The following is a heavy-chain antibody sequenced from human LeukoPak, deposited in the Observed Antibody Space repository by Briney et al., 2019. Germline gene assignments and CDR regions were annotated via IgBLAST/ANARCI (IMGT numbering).Heavy chain of an antibody. CDR1: GGSISSGDYY. V-gene: IGHV4-30-4*08. Sequence: PSETLSLTCTVSGGSISSGDYYWSWIRQPPGKGLEWIGYIYYSGSTYYNPSLKSRVTISADTSKNQFSLKLSSVTAADTAVYYCARDSRYYDGDYWGQGTLVTVSS. CDR2: IYYSGST. D-gene: IGHD3-22*01. J-gene: IGHJ4*02. CDR3: ARDSRYYDGDY.